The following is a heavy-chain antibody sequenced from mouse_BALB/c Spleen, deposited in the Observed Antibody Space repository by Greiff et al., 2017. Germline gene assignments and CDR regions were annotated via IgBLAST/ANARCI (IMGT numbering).Heavy chain of an antibody. Sequence: VQLQESGAELMKPGASVKISCKATGYTFSSYWIEWVKQRPGHGLEWIGEILPGSGSTNYNEKFKGKATFTADTSSNTAYMQLSSLTSEDSAVYYCARGRVYGNYAMDYWGQGTSVTVSS. V-gene: IGHV1-9*01. CDR1: GYTFSSYW. CDR2: ILPGSGST. D-gene: IGHD2-1*01. CDR3: ARGRVYGNYAMDY. J-gene: IGHJ4*01.